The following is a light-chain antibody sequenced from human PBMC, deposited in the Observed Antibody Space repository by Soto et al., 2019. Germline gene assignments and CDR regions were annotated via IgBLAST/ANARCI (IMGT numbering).Light chain of an antibody. CDR2: AAS. Sequence: DLQTTQSPSSLSASVGDRVTITCRASESISAYLNWYQQKVGKAPKLLIYAASSLQRGDQSRCRGSGAGSDFSLPISSLQPDDFATHYCQQGYSTPRTFGQGTKVESK. CDR3: QQGYSTPRT. CDR1: ESISAY. V-gene: IGKV1-39*01. J-gene: IGKJ2*02.